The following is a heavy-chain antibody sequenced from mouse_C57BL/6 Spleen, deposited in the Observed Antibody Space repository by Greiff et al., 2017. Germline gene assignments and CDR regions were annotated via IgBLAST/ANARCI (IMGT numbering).Heavy chain of an antibody. V-gene: IGHV1-72*01. CDR2: IDPNSGGT. CDR1: GYTFTSYW. CDR3: ARVEDYYYGSSLYFDY. D-gene: IGHD1-1*01. Sequence: VQLQQPGAEPVKPGASVKLSCKASGYTFTSYWMHWVKQRPGRGLEWIGRIDPNSGGTKYNEKFKSKAPLTVDKPSSTAYMQLSSLTSEDSAVYYCARVEDYYYGSSLYFDYWGQGTTLTVSS. J-gene: IGHJ2*01.